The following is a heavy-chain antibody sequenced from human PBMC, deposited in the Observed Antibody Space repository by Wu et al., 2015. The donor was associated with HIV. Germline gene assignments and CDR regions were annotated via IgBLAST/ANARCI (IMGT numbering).Heavy chain of an antibody. CDR3: ARLQSLHGLYSNADY. Sequence: QVQLVQSGPEVKKPGASMMVSCKASGYTFIDYYIYWVRLAPGQGLEWMGWINPNRGGTKYAQKFQGRITMTRDTAVSTAYMELTTLRSDDTAMYYCARLQSLHGLYSNADYWGRGNRWSPS. V-gene: IGHV1-2*02. CDR1: GYTFIDYY. J-gene: IGHJ4*02. D-gene: IGHD5-24*01. CDR2: INPNRGGT.